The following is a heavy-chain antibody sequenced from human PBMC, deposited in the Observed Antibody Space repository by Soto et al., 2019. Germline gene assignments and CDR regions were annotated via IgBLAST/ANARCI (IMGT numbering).Heavy chain of an antibody. V-gene: IGHV1-18*01. D-gene: IGHD7-27*01. CDR1: GYTFTSYG. J-gene: IGHJ4*02. CDR3: ALDAGVGSDH. Sequence: QVQLVQSGAEVKKPGASVKVSCKASGYTFTSYGISWVRQAPGQVLEWMGWISAYNGNTNYAQKLQVRVTRTPNTGTSTCYMELRTLRAADTAVYDCALDAGVGSDHWGKGTLVTVSS. CDR2: ISAYNGNT.